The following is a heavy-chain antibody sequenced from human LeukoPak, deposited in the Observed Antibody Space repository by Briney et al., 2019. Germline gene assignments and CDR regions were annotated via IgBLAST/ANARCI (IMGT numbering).Heavy chain of an antibody. D-gene: IGHD3-10*01. J-gene: IGHJ3*02. CDR3: ARGRSITLLRGVAMSDGFDI. Sequence: GGSLRLSCEASGFTFSTYEMNWVRQAPGKGLEWVSYISSSGSTLYYADSVKGRFTISRDNAKSSLYLQMNSLRAEDTAVYYCARGRSITLLRGVAMSDGFDIWGQGAMVAVSS. V-gene: IGHV3-48*03. CDR2: ISSSGSTL. CDR1: GFTFSTYE.